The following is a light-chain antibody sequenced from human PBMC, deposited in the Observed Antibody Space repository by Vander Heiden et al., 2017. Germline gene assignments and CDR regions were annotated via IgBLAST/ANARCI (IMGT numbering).Light chain of an antibody. V-gene: IGLV4-69*01. CDR2: LTSDASH. Sequence: QLVLTQSPSASASLGASVKPTCTLSSGHSSYAIAWHQQQPEKGPRFLMKLTSDASHSKGDGIPDRFSGSSSGAERYLTISSLQSEDEADYYCQTWGTGIWVFGGGTKLTVL. CDR1: SGHSSYA. CDR3: QTWGTGIWV. J-gene: IGLJ3*02.